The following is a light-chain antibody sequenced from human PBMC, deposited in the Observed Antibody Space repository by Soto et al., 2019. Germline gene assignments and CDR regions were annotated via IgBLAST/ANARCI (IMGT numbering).Light chain of an antibody. CDR1: ISDFVVYNY. CDR2: GVS. J-gene: IGLJ1*01. CDR3: SSHTTSSALQV. V-gene: IGLV2-14*01. Sequence: QSALTQPASVSGSPGQSITISCTGTISDFVVYNYVSWYQQHPGKAPKLMIYGVSNRPSGVSNRFSGSKSSNTASLTISGLQAEDEADYYCSSHTTSSALQVFGSGTKVTVL.